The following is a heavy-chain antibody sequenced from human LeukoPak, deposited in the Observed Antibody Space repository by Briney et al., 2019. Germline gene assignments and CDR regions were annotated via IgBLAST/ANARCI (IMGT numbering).Heavy chain of an antibody. D-gene: IGHD3-10*01. CDR3: AKSRYNYYGSGSTIDY. CDR2: ISGSGGST. V-gene: IGHV3-23*01. Sequence: PGGSLRLSCAASGFTFSSYAMSWVRQAPGKGLEWVSAISGSGGSTYYADSVKGRFTISRDNSKNTLYQQMNSLRAEDTAVYYCAKSRYNYYGSGSTIDYWGQGTLVTVSS. CDR1: GFTFSSYA. J-gene: IGHJ4*02.